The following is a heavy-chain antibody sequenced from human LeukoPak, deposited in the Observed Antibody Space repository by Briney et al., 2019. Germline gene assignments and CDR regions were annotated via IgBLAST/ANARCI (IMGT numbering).Heavy chain of an antibody. D-gene: IGHD5-12*01. CDR3: ARDEGYSGYVDAFDI. J-gene: IGHJ3*02. V-gene: IGHV3-48*02. CDR1: GFTFSSYS. Sequence: GGSLRLSCAASGFTFSSYSMNWVRQAPGRGLEWVSYISSSSSTIYYADSVKGRFTISRDNAKNSLYLQMNSLRDEDTAVYYCARDEGYSGYVDAFDIWGQGTMVTVSS. CDR2: ISSSSSTI.